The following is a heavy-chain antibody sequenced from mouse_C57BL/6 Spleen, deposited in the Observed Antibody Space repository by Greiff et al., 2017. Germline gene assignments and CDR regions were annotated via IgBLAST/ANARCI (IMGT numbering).Heavy chain of an antibody. J-gene: IGHJ4*01. CDR2: INYDGSST. Sequence: EVKVVESEGGLVQPGSSMKLSCTASGFTFSDYYMAWVRQVPEKGLEWVANINYDGSSTYYLDSLKSRFIISRDNAKNILYLQMSSLKSEDTATYYCAREGNYYGSSYEYYAMDYWGQGTSVTVSS. CDR3: AREGNYYGSSYEYYAMDY. V-gene: IGHV5-16*01. D-gene: IGHD1-1*01. CDR1: GFTFSDYY.